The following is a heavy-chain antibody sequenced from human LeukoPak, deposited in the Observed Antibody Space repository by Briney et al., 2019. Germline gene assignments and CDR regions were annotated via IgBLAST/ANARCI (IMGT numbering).Heavy chain of an antibody. CDR1: GGSISSGSYY. CDR2: IYTSGST. J-gene: IGHJ6*03. CDR3: ARDRVFCSGGSCYYYYYYYMDV. Sequence: SETLSLTATVSGGSISSGSYYWSWLRQPAGKGLEWIGRIYTSGSTNYNPSLKSRVTISVDTSKNQFSLKLSSVTAADTAVYYCARDRVFCSGGSCYYYYYYYMDVWGKGTTVTISS. D-gene: IGHD2-15*01. V-gene: IGHV4-61*02.